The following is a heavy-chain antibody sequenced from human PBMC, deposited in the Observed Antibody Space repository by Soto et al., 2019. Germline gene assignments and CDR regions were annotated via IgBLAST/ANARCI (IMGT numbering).Heavy chain of an antibody. CDR3: ARVDGYTYPNDY. V-gene: IGHV3-21*02. D-gene: IGHD5-12*01. CDR2: ITSRSDYI. J-gene: IGHJ4*02. Sequence: EVQLVESGGGLVKPGGSLRLSCAASGFTFSDYTMSWVRQAPGKGLEWVSSITSRSDYIYYADSLRGRFTISRDNAKNSLYLQMHSLRAEDTAFYYCARVDGYTYPNDYWGQGTLVTVSS. CDR1: GFTFSDYT.